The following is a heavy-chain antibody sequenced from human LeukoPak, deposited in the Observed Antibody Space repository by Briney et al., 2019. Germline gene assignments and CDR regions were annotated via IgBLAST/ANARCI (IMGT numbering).Heavy chain of an antibody. D-gene: IGHD3-22*01. J-gene: IGHJ4*02. CDR3: ARDPNYYESSGYYFH. Sequence: ASVKVSCKASGYTFIDYAMHWVRQAPGQRLEWMGWINTGNGNTKYAQKFQGRVTITRDTSASIVYMELSSLRSEDTAVYYCARDPNYYESSGYYFHWGQGTLVTVSS. CDR2: INTGNGNT. V-gene: IGHV1-3*04. CDR1: GYTFIDYA.